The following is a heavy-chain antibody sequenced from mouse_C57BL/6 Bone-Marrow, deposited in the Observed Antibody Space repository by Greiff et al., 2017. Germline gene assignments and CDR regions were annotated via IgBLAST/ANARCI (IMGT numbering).Heavy chain of an antibody. CDR1: GFNIKDDY. V-gene: IGHV14-4*01. CDR3: TTAITTVSRGYARYY. CDR2: IDPENGDT. Sequence: VQLQQSGAELVRPGASVKLSCTASGFNIKDDYMHWVKQRPEQGLEWIGWIDPENGDTEYASKFQGKATITADPSSNTAYLQLSSLTSADTAVYYCTTAITTVSRGYARYYCGQGTSVTVSS. D-gene: IGHD1-1*01. J-gene: IGHJ4*01.